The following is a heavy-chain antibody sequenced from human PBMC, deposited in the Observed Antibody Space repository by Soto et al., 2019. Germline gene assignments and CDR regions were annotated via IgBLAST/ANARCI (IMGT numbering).Heavy chain of an antibody. V-gene: IGHV4-34*01. J-gene: IGHJ4*02. Sequence: PSETLSLTCAVYGGSFSGYYWSWIRQPPGKGLEWIGEINHSGSTNYNPSLKSRVTISVDTSKNQFSLKLSSVTAADTAVYYCARGEGGYSYGLFDYWGQGTLVTVSS. D-gene: IGHD5-18*01. CDR2: INHSGST. CDR3: ARGEGGYSYGLFDY. CDR1: GGSFSGYY.